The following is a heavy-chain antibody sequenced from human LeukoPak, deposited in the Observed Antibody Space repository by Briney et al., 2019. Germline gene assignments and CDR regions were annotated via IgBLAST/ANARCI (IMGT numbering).Heavy chain of an antibody. V-gene: IGHV4-4*07. J-gene: IGHJ4*02. CDR3: VRVSGYDILTGYYIQRYYFDY. CDR1: GDSISDFY. D-gene: IGHD3-9*01. CDR2: IYASGST. Sequence: SETLSLTCTVSGDSISDFYWSWIRQPAGKGLEWIGRIYASGSTNYNPSLKSRVTMSVDTSKNQLSLKLSSVTAADTAVYYCVRVSGYDILTGYYIQRYYFDYWGQGTLVTVSS.